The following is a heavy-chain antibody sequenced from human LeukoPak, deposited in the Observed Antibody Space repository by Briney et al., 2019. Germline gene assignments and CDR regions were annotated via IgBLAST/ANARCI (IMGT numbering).Heavy chain of an antibody. J-gene: IGHJ5*01. Sequence: GASVKVSCKASGYTFTGYYMHWVRQAPGQGLEWMGWINPNSGGTNYAQKFQGRVTMTRDTSISTAYMELSRLRSDDTAVYYCARVSGSIVARSAWFDSWGQGTLVTVSS. V-gene: IGHV1-2*02. CDR1: GYTFTGYY. CDR3: ARVSGSIVARSAWFDS. CDR2: INPNSGGT. D-gene: IGHD6-6*01.